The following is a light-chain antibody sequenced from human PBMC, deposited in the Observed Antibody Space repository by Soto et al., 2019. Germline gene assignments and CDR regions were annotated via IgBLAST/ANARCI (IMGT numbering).Light chain of an antibody. CDR1: QSVRSS. CDR2: GAS. CDR3: QQYGSSPLT. J-gene: IGKJ4*01. V-gene: IGKV3-20*01. Sequence: RGMTPSPATLSLSPGERAPLSCKASQSVRSSLAWYQQKPGQAPRLLIYGASTRATGFPDRFSGSGSGTDFTLTISNLEPEDFAVYNCQQYGSSPLTFGGGSKV.